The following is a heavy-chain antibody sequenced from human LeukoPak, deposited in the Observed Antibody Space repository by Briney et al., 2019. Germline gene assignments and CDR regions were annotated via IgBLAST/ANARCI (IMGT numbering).Heavy chain of an antibody. CDR1: GGTFSSYA. CDR2: IIPIFGTA. Sequence: SVKVSCKASGGTFSSYAISWVRQAPGQGLEWMGGIIPIFGTANYAQKFQGRVTITADESTSIAYMELSSLRSEDTAVYYCARDPPPDGYNHYYYGMDVWGQGTTVTVSS. J-gene: IGHJ6*02. D-gene: IGHD5-24*01. CDR3: ARDPPPDGYNHYYYGMDV. V-gene: IGHV1-69*13.